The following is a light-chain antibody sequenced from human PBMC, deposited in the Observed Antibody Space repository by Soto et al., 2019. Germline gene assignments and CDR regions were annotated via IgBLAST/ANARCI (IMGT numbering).Light chain of an antibody. CDR3: QQYDDYPLT. Sequence: DIQMTQSPSTLSASVGDRVTITCRASQSIKNWLAWYQQKPGTAPKFLIYDASTLESGVPSRFIGSGSGTEFTLTISSLQADEFATYFYQQYDDYPLTFGGGTKVEIK. V-gene: IGKV1-5*01. J-gene: IGKJ4*01. CDR2: DAS. CDR1: QSIKNW.